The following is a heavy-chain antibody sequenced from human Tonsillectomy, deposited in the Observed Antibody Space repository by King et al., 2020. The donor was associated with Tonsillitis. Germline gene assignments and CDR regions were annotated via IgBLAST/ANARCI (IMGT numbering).Heavy chain of an antibody. CDR1: GGSVSSGSYY. J-gene: IGHJ4*02. V-gene: IGHV4-61*01. D-gene: IGHD3-22*01. Sequence: QLQESGPGLVKPSETLSLTCTVSGGSVSSGSYYWSWIRQPPGKGLGWIGYIYYSGSTNYNPSLKSRVTISVDTSKNQFSLKLSSVTAADTAVYYCARDTYYYDSSGSTGWGQGTLVTVSS. CDR3: ARDTYYYDSSGSTG. CDR2: IYYSGST.